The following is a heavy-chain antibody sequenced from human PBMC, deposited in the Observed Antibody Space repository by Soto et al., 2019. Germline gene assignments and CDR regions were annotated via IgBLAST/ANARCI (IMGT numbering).Heavy chain of an antibody. CDR2: INHSGST. D-gene: IGHD3-10*01. Sequence: SETLSLTCAVSGGSISSGGYSWSWIRQPPGKGLEWIGYINHSGSTYYNPSLKSRVTISVDTSKNQFSLKLSSVTAADTAVYYCARVKYYGSGSYYNLNWFDPWGQGTLVTVSS. J-gene: IGHJ5*02. CDR3: ARVKYYGSGSYYNLNWFDP. V-gene: IGHV4-30-2*01. CDR1: GGSISSGGYS.